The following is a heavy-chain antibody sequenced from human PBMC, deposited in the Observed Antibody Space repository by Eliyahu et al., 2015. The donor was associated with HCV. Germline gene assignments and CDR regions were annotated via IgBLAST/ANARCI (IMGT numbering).Heavy chain of an antibody. D-gene: IGHD3-22*01. Sequence: EVQLLESGGGLVQPGGSLRLSCAASGFTFSSYAMSWVRQAPGKGLEGVSAISGSGGSTYYADSVKGRFTISRDNSKNTLYLQMNSLRAEDTAVYYCARPFYDSSGYYPNYFDYWGQGTLVTVSS. J-gene: IGHJ4*02. CDR3: ARPFYDSSGYYPNYFDY. CDR1: GFTFSSYA. V-gene: IGHV3-23*01. CDR2: ISGSGGST.